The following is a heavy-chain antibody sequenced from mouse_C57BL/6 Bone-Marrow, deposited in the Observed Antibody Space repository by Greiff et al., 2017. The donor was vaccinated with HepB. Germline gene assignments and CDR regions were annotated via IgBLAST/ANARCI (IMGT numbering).Heavy chain of an antibody. CDR2: IWSGGST. D-gene: IGHD2-3*01. Sequence: VHLVESGPGLVQPSQSLSITCTVSGFSLTSYGVHWVRQSPGKGLEWLGVIWSGGSTDYNAAFISRLSISKDNSKSQVFFKMNSLQADDTAIYYCARDGYYGDYYYAMDYWGQGTSVTVSS. CDR1: GFSLTSYG. J-gene: IGHJ4*01. CDR3: ARDGYYGDYYYAMDY. V-gene: IGHV2-2*01.